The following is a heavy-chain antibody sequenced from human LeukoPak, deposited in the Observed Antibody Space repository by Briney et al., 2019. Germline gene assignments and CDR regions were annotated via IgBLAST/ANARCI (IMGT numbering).Heavy chain of an antibody. V-gene: IGHV3-15*01. CDR2: IKSRTDGGTT. CDR1: GFTFSSYG. Sequence: PGGSLRLSCAASGFTFSSYGMHWVRQAPGKGLEWVGRIKSRTDGGTTDYAAPVKGRFTISRDDSKNTLYLQMNSLRAEDTAMYYCAKDRRYCSSSSCYSNAFDIWGQGTMVTVSS. D-gene: IGHD2-2*01. CDR3: AKDRRYCSSSSCYSNAFDI. J-gene: IGHJ3*02.